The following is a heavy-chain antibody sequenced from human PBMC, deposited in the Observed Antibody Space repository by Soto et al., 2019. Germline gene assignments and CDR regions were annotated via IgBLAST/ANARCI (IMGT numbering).Heavy chain of an antibody. Sequence: SETLSLTCAVYGGSFSGYYWSWIRQPPGKGLEWIGEINHSGSTNYNPSLKSRVTILVDTSKNQFSLELSSVTAADTAVYYCAEEFSYGMDVWGQGTTVTVSS. CDR3: AEEFSYGMDV. CDR1: GGSFSGYY. V-gene: IGHV4-34*01. CDR2: INHSGST. D-gene: IGHD3-3*01. J-gene: IGHJ6*02.